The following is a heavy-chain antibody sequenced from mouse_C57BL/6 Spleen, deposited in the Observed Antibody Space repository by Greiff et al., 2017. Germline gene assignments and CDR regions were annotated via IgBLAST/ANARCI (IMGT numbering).Heavy chain of an antibody. CDR3: ARDIQLRLRAMDY. CDR2: ISDGGSYT. CDR1: GFTFSSYA. Sequence: EVKVVESGGGLVKPGGSLKLSCAASGFTFSSYAMSWVRQTPEKRLEWVATISDGGSYTYYPDNVKGRFTISRDNAKNNLYLQMSHLKSEDTAMYYCARDIQLRLRAMDYWGQGTSVTVSS. J-gene: IGHJ4*01. V-gene: IGHV5-4*01. D-gene: IGHD3-2*02.